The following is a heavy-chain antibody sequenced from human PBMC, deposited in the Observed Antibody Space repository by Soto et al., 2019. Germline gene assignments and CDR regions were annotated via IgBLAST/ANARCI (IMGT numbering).Heavy chain of an antibody. V-gene: IGHV1-18*01. D-gene: IGHD3-10*01. CDR2: ISVYNGNI. CDR3: AWTYGSGDYFLPFEF. Sequence: QVQLLQSGAEVKKPGASVKVSCKASGYMFNTYGITWVRQAPGQGLEWMGWISVYNGNIDYAQKLEGRVTMTTDTSKSTAYLELKSLTCEDAAVYYCAWTYGSGDYFLPFEFWGQGIPVSVSS. CDR1: GYMFNTYG. J-gene: IGHJ4*02.